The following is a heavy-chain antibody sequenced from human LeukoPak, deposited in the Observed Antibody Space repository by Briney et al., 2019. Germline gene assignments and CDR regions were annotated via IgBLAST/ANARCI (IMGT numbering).Heavy chain of an antibody. Sequence: SETLSLTCTVSGYSISSGYYWGWIRQPPGKGLEWIGYIYYSGSTNYNPSLKSRVTISVDTSKNQFSLKLSSVTAADTAVYYCARAGYGDSDFDYWGQGTLVTVSS. J-gene: IGHJ4*02. CDR1: GYSISSGYY. CDR2: IYYSGST. V-gene: IGHV4-38-2*02. D-gene: IGHD4-17*01. CDR3: ARAGYGDSDFDY.